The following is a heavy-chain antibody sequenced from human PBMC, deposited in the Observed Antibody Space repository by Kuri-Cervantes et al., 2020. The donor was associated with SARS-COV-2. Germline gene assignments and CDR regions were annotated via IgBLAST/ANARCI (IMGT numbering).Heavy chain of an antibody. CDR3: ARAGGGWYYVY. D-gene: IGHD6-19*01. J-gene: IGHJ4*02. Sequence: GGSLRLSCAASGFTFSSYGMHWVRQAPGKGLEWVAVISYDGSNKYSGDSVEGRFTISRDNSKNTLYLQMNSLRAEDTAVYYCARAGGGWYYVYWGQGTLVTVSS. V-gene: IGHV3-30*03. CDR2: ISYDGSNK. CDR1: GFTFSSYG.